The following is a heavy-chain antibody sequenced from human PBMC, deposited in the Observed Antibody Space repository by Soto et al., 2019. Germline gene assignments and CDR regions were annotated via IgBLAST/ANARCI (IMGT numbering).Heavy chain of an antibody. CDR3: ARAGGYDILTGYSVHYGMDV. CDR1: GGSISSYY. Sequence: SETLSLTCTVSGGSISSYYWSWIRQPPGKGLEWIGYTYYSGSTNYNPSLKSRVTISVDTSKNQFSLKLSSVTAADTAVYYCARAGGYDILTGYSVHYGMDVWGQGTTVTVSS. J-gene: IGHJ6*02. D-gene: IGHD3-9*01. CDR2: TYYSGST. V-gene: IGHV4-59*01.